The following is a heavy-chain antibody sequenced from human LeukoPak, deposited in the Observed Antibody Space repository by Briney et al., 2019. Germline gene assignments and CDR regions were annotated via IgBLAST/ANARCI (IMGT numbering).Heavy chain of an antibody. D-gene: IGHD2-2*02. V-gene: IGHV3-23*01. CDR3: AKDPSNIVVVPAAILGDYYYYMDV. CDR1: GFTFSSYA. J-gene: IGHJ6*03. CDR2: ISGSGGST. Sequence: GGSLRLSCAASGFTFSSYAMSWVRQAPGKGLEWVSAISGSGGSTYYADSVKGRFTISRDNSKNTLYLQMNSLRAEDTAVYYCAKDPSNIVVVPAAILGDYYYYMDVWGKGTTVTVSS.